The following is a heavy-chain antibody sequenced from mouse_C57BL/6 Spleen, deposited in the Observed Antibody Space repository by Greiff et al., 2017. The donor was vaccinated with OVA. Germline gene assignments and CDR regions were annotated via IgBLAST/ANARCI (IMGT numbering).Heavy chain of an antibody. D-gene: IGHD1-1*01. CDR3: TSTTVVEEDAMDY. J-gene: IGHJ4*01. CDR2: IDPETGGT. V-gene: IGHV1-15*01. CDR1: GYTFTDYE. Sequence: QVQLQQSGAELVRPGASVTLSCKASGYTFTDYEMHWVKQTPVHGLEWIGAIDPETGGTAYNQKFKGKAILTADKSSSTAYMELLSLTSEDSAVYYCTSTTVVEEDAMDYWGQGTSVTVSS.